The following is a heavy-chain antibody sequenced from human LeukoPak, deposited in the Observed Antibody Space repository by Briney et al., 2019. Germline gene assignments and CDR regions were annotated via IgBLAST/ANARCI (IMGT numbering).Heavy chain of an antibody. J-gene: IGHJ6*03. CDR1: GGSISSHY. D-gene: IGHD5-18*01. V-gene: IGHV4-59*11. CDR3: ARTEESGYNYGYFGYYYYMDV. Sequence: SETLSLTCTVSGGSISSHYWSWIRQPPGKGLGWIGFVHYSGSTHYNPSLKSRVTISVDTSKNQVSLKLTSVTAADTAVYYCARTEESGYNYGYFGYYYYMDVWGKGTTVTVSS. CDR2: VHYSGST.